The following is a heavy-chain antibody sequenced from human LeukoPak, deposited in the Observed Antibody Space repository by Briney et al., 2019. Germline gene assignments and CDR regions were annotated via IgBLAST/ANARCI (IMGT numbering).Heavy chain of an antibody. V-gene: IGHV1-69*04. CDR2: IIPIFGIA. D-gene: IGHD6-6*01. Sequence: SVKVSCKASGGTFSSYDISWVRQAPGQGLEWMGRIIPIFGIANYAQKFQGRVTITADKSTSTAYMELSSLRSEDTAVYYCARAPEYSTAPGYYYGMDVWGQGTTVTVSS. CDR1: GGTFSSYD. CDR3: ARAPEYSTAPGYYYGMDV. J-gene: IGHJ6*02.